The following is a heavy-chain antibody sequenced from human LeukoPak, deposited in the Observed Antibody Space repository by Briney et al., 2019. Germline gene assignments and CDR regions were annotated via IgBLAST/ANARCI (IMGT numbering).Heavy chain of an antibody. V-gene: IGHV3-23*01. D-gene: IGHD3-16*01. CDR3: ARSRGPTTFGGVHDY. CDR1: GFIFSTYA. Sequence: GGSLRLSCAASGFIFSTYAMSWVRQAPGKGLEWVSGISGSGGSTYYADSVKGRFTISRDNSKNTLYLQMNSLRAEDTAVYSCARSRGPTTFGGVHDYWGRGTLVTVSS. J-gene: IGHJ4*02. CDR2: ISGSGGST.